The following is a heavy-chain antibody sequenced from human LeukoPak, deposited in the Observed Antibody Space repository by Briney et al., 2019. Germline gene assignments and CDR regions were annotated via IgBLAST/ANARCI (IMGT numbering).Heavy chain of an antibody. CDR3: ARNVTMVLPGQGAFDI. CDR1: GDSINSGHY. V-gene: IGHV4-38-2*01. Sequence: KPSETLSLSCGVSGDSINSGHYWGWIRQPPGKGLEWIGSMYHSGSTYYNPSLKSRVTISIDTSKNQFSLKLRSVTAADTAVYFCARNVTMVLPGQGAFDIWGQGTMVTVSS. J-gene: IGHJ3*02. D-gene: IGHD4/OR15-4a*01. CDR2: MYHSGST.